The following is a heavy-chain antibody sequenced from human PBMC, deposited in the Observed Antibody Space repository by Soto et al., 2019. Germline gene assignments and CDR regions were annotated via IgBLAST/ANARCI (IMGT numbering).Heavy chain of an antibody. D-gene: IGHD2-21*02. CDR2: MYKTGST. CDR3: ARDLWGYCGTDCYPLDV. J-gene: IGHJ6*02. V-gene: IGHV4-59*01. Sequence: SETLYLTCTVYGGSIRGYYWSWIRQPAGKGLEWIGYMYKTGSTVYNPSFKSRVTISVDTSKNQFSLKLNSVTAADTAVYYCARDLWGYCGTDCYPLDVWGQGTTVTVS. CDR1: GGSIRGYY.